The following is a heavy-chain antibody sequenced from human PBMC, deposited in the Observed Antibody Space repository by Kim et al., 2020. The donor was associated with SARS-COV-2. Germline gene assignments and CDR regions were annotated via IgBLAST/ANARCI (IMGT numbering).Heavy chain of an antibody. CDR2: ISGSGGST. CDR1: GFTFSSYA. D-gene: IGHD3-10*01. Sequence: GGSLRLSCAASGFTFSSYAMSWVRQAPGKGLEWVSAISGSGGSTYYADSVKGRFTISRDNSKNTLYLQMNSLRAEDTAVYYCASVWLLLWFGELFDFDYWGQGTLVTVSS. CDR3: ASVWLLLWFGELFDFDY. J-gene: IGHJ4*02. V-gene: IGHV3-23*01.